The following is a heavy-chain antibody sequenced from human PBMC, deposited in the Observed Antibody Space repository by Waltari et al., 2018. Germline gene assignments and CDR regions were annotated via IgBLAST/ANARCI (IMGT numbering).Heavy chain of an antibody. CDR3: ARQDTGLRYFDWLNDL. CDR2: IYYSGST. Sequence: QLQLQESGPGLVKPSETLSLTCTVSGGSISSSSDYWGWIRQPPGKGLEWIGTIYYSGSTYYNPSLKSRVTISVDTSKNQFSLKLNSVTAADTAVYYCARQDTGLRYFDWLNDLWGRGTLVTVSS. V-gene: IGHV4-39*01. J-gene: IGHJ2*01. CDR1: GGSISSSSDY. D-gene: IGHD3-9*01.